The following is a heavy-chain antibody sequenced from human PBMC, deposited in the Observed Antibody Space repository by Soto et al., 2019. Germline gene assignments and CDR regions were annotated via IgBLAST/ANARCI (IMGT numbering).Heavy chain of an antibody. J-gene: IGHJ4*02. CDR2: VYHTGRT. V-gene: IGHV4-61*01. D-gene: IGHD3-3*01. CDR3: ARDFAYFDS. Sequence: QVQLQDSGPGLVKPSETLSLTCTVSGGSFKSGSYSWSWIRQPPGKGLECIGYVYHTGRTSYDPSLKSRVSISMDTSKNQFSLNLDSVTAADTAVYFCARDFAYFDSWGQGTLVTVSS. CDR1: GGSFKSGSYS.